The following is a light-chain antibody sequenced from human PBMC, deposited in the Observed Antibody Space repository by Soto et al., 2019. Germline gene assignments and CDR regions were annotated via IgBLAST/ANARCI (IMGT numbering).Light chain of an antibody. CDR2: RNS. CDR1: SSNIGSNY. V-gene: IGLV1-47*01. J-gene: IGLJ2*01. CDR3: AAWDDSLSGVV. Sequence: QSALTQPPSASGTPGQRVTISCSGSSSNIGSNYVYWYQQLPGTVPQLLIYRNSERPSGVPDRFSGSKSGTSASLAISGLRSEDEADYYCAAWDDSLSGVVFGGGTKVTV.